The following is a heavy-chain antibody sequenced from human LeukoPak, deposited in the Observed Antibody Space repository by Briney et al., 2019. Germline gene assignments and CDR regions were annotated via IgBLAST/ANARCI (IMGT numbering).Heavy chain of an antibody. V-gene: IGHV4-39*07. J-gene: IGHJ4*02. D-gene: IGHD5-24*01. Sequence: SETLSLTCTVSSGSISTSNYYWGWVRQPPGNALEWIGNIFYSGSTYYSPSLKSRVTISVDTSKNQFSLKLSSVTAAATAVYYCARDWDRDGYIKGDYWGQGTLVTVSS. CDR3: ARDWDRDGYIKGDY. CDR1: SGSISTSNYY. CDR2: IFYSGST.